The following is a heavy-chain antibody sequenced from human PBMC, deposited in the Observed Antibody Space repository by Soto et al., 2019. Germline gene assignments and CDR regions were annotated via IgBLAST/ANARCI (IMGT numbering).Heavy chain of an antibody. J-gene: IGHJ4*02. CDR1: GDTFSNYA. CDR3: AASTFQSGVTGYFHLGF. V-gene: IGHV1-69*06. CDR2: IIPLFDSA. D-gene: IGHD3-9*01. Sequence: QVHLVQSGTEVKKPGSSVKVSCKTSGDTFSNYAISWVRQAPGQGLEWMGGIIPLFDSASYAQRSHDRVTITADKFTSTAYMELSSLTSEDTAIYYCAASTFQSGVTGYFHLGFWGQGTLVTVS.